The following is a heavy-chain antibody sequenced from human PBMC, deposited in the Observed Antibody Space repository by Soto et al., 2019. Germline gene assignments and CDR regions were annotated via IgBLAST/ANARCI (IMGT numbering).Heavy chain of an antibody. CDR2: IYYSGST. D-gene: IGHD3-10*01. J-gene: IGHJ4*02. CDR1: GGSISSSSYY. CDR3: ARLPMVRGVSGTFFDY. V-gene: IGHV4-39*01. Sequence: SETLSLTCTVSGGSISSSSYYWGWIRQPPGKGLEWIGSIYYSGSTYYNPSLKSRVTISVDTSKNQFSLKLRSVTAADTAVYYCARLPMVRGVSGTFFDYWGQGTLVTVSS.